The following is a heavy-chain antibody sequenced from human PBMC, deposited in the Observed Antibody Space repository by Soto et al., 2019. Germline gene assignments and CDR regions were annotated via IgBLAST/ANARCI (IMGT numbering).Heavy chain of an antibody. CDR3: ARARTVHIWERGVWFDP. J-gene: IGHJ5*02. V-gene: IGHV4-34*01. CDR2: INHSGST. Sequence: QVQLQQWGAGLLKPSETLSLTCAVYGGSFSGYYWSWIRQPPGKGLEWIGEINHSGSTNYNPSLKSRVTISVDTSKNQFSLKLSSVTAADTAVYYCARARTVHIWERGVWFDPWGQGTLVTVSS. D-gene: IGHD3-16*01. CDR1: GGSFSGYY.